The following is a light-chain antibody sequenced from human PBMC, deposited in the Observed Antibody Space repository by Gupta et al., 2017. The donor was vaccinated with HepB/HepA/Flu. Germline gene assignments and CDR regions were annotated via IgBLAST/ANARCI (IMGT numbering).Light chain of an antibody. Sequence: QLVLTQSPSASASLGASVKLTCTLSSGHSTYAIAWHQQQPEKGPRYLMKLNSDGSHSKGDGIPDRFSGATSAADRYLTISSLQSEDDADYYCQTWGTGIRVFGTGTKVTVL. CDR3: QTWGTGIRV. CDR2: LNSDGSH. CDR1: SGHSTYA. V-gene: IGLV4-69*01. J-gene: IGLJ1*01.